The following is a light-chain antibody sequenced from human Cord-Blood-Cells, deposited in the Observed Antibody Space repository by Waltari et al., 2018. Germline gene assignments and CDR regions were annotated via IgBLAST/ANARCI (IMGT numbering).Light chain of an antibody. CDR1: QSVLYSSNNKNY. J-gene: IGKJ2*01. Sequence: DIVMTPSPDSLAVSLGERATIHCKSSQSVLYSSNNKNYLAWYQQKPGQPPKLLIYWASTRESGVPDRFSGSGSGTDFTLTISSLQAEDVAVYYCQQYYSTPYTFGQGTKLEIK. CDR2: WAS. V-gene: IGKV4-1*01. CDR3: QQYYSTPYT.